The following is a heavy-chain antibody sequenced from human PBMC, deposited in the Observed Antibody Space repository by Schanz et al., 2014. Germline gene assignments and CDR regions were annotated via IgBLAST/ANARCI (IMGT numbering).Heavy chain of an antibody. CDR3: AKTRGSPAYCDF. Sequence: QVQLVESGGGVVRPGGSLRLSCAGSGFTFSNYAIHWVRQAPGKGLEWVGVISSDGNQQYYVDSVRGRFTMSRDNSKNTLYLQMNSLTDEDTALYYCAKTRGSPAYCDFWGQGTLVTVSS. D-gene: IGHD2-15*01. J-gene: IGHJ4*02. V-gene: IGHV3-30*04. CDR2: ISSDGNQQ. CDR1: GFTFSNYA.